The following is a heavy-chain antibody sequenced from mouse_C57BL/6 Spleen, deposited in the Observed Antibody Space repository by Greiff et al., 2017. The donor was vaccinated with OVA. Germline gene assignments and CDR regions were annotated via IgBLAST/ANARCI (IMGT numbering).Heavy chain of an antibody. D-gene: IGHD4-1*01. CDR1: GFTFSSYG. CDR2: ISSGGSYT. CDR3: ARQTGTNFDV. Sequence: EVQLKESGGDLVKPGGSLKLSCAASGFTFSSYGMSWVRQTPDKRLEWVATISSGGSYTYYPDSVKGRFTISRDNAKNTLYLQMSSLKSEDTAMYYCARQTGTNFDVWGTGTTVTVSS. V-gene: IGHV5-6*01. J-gene: IGHJ1*03.